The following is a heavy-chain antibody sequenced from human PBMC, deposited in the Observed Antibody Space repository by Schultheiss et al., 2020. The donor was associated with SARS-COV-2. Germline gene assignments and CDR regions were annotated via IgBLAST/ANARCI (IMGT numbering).Heavy chain of an antibody. D-gene: IGHD6-19*01. V-gene: IGHV3-23*01. J-gene: IGHJ4*02. CDR3: AQGGNAWYF. CDR1: GFTFSSSV. CDR2: ISGSGDII. Sequence: GESLKISCAASGFTFSSSVMSWVRQAPGKGLEWVSAISGSGDIIFYADSVKGRFTISRDNSKNTLYLQLNSLRVDDTAVYYCAQGGNAWYFWGQGTLVTVSS.